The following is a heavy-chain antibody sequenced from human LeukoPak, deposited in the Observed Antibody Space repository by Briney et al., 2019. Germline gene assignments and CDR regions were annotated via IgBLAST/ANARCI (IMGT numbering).Heavy chain of an antibody. CDR1: GSSISSYY. CDR3: ARDGYDDAFDI. V-gene: IGHV4-59*01. Sequence: SETLSLTCTVSGSSISSYYWSWIRQPPGKGLEWIGYIYYSGSTNYNPSLKSRVTISVDTSKNQFSLKLSSVTAADTAVYYCARDGYDDAFDIWGQGTMVTDPS. CDR2: IYYSGST. J-gene: IGHJ3*02. D-gene: IGHD5-12*01.